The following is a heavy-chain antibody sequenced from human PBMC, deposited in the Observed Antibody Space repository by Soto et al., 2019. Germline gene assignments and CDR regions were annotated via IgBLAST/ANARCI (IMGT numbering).Heavy chain of an antibody. V-gene: IGHV6-1*01. Sequence: PSQALSLTFVISGDSVSSNSGAWNWIRQSPSRGLEWLGRTYYRSRWSFDYALSVKSRLTIDPDTSKNQFSLHLDSLTPEDTAVYYCAGVTWLRGMDVWGQGTPVTVSS. CDR1: GDSVSSNSGA. CDR2: TYYRSRWSF. CDR3: AGVTWLRGMDV. D-gene: IGHD3-10*01. J-gene: IGHJ6*02.